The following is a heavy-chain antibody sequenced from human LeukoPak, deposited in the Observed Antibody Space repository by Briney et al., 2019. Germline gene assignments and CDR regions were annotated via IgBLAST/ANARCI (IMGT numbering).Heavy chain of an antibody. D-gene: IGHD2-2*01. CDR2: MNPNSGNT. V-gene: IGHV1-8*01. CDR3: ARESTSHGMDV. Sequence: ASVEVSCKASGYTFTSYDINWVRQATGQGLEWMGWMNPNSGNTGYVQKFQGRVTMTRNTSISTAYMELSSLRSEDTAVYYCARESTSHGMDVWGQGTTVTVSS. CDR1: GYTFTSYD. J-gene: IGHJ6*02.